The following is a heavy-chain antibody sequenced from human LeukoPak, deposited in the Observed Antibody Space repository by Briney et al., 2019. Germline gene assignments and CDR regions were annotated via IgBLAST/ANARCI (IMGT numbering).Heavy chain of an antibody. V-gene: IGHV1-8*01. CDR1: GYTFTSYD. J-gene: IGHJ3*02. CDR2: MNPNSGNT. Sequence: ASVKVSCKASGYTFTSYDINWVRQATGQGLEWMGWMNPNSGNTGYAQKFQGRVTMTRNTSISTAYMELSSLRSEDTAVYYCARRYYYYDSSGYYPYAAFDIWGQGTMVTVSS. D-gene: IGHD3-22*01. CDR3: ARRYYYYDSSGYYPYAAFDI.